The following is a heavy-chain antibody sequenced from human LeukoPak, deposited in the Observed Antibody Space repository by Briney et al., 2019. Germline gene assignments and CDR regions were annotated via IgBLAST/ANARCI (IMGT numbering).Heavy chain of an antibody. CDR1: GFTFTSSA. J-gene: IGHJ3*02. V-gene: IGHV1-58*01. D-gene: IGHD4-17*01. CDR2: IVVGSSNT. CDR3: AAARSLYGDHDAFDI. Sequence: GASVKVSCKASGFTFTSSAVQWVRQARGQRLEWIGWIVVGSSNTNYAQKFQERVTITRDMSTSTAYMELSSLRSEDTAVYYCAAARSLYGDHDAFDIWGQGTMVTVSS.